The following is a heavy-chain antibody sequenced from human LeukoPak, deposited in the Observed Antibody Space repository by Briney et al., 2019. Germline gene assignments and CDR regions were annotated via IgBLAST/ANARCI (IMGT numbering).Heavy chain of an antibody. D-gene: IGHD5-12*01. CDR2: INPNSGGT. J-gene: IGHJ4*02. V-gene: IGHV1-2*06. CDR3: ARLQGYSGYDWVFDY. Sequence: ASVKVSCKASGYTFTCYYMHWVRQAPGQGLEWMGRINPNSGGTNYAQKFQGRVTMTRDTSISTAYMELSRLRSDDTAVYYCARLQGYSGYDWVFDYWGQGTLVTVSS. CDR1: GYTFTCYY.